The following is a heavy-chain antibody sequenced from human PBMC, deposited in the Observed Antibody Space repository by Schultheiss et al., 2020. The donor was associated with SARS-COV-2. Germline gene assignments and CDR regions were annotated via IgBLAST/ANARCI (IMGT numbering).Heavy chain of an antibody. V-gene: IGHV4-34*01. J-gene: IGHJ6*02. D-gene: IGHD6-13*01. CDR2: INHSGST. CDR1: GGSFSGYY. Sequence: SETLSLTCAVYGGSFSGYYWSWIRQPPGKGLEWIGEINHSGSTYYNPSLKSRVTISVDTSKNQFSLKLSSVTAADTAVYYCAREEQQLATIYYYYYGMDVWGQGTTVTVSS. CDR3: AREEQQLATIYYYYYGMDV.